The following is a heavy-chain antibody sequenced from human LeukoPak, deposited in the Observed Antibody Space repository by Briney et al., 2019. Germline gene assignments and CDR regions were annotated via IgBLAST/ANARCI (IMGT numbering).Heavy chain of an antibody. D-gene: IGHD3-10*01. CDR3: TRDRAISGMDY. CDR2: IKHDGSEK. J-gene: IGHJ4*02. V-gene: IGHV3-7*03. Sequence: GGSLRLSCAASGFTFRNYWMRWVRQAPGKGLEWVANIKHDGSEKYSVDSVKGRFTISRDNAKNSLYLQMNSLRAEDTAVYYCTRDRAISGMDYWGQGTLVTVSS. CDR1: GFTFRNYW.